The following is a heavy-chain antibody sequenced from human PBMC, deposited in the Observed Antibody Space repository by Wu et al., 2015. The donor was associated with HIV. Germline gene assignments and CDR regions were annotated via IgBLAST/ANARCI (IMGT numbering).Heavy chain of an antibody. CDR3: ARDIGSSMVRGVTVPQA. D-gene: IGHD3-10*01. CDR1: GYTFTGYY. V-gene: IGHV1-2*02. J-gene: IGHJ5*02. CDR2: INPNSGGT. Sequence: QVQLVQSGAEVKKPGASVKVSCKASGYTFTGYYMHWVRQAPGQGLEWMGWINPNSGGTNYAQKFQGRVTMTRDTSISTAYMELSRLRSDDTAVYYCARDIGSSMVRGVTVPQAWGQGTLVTVSS.